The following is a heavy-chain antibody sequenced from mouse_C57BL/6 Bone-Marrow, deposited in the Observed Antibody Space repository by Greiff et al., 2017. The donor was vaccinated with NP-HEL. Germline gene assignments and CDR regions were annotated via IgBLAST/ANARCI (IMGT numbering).Heavy chain of an antibody. CDR3: ARSYYYGSSPNQPNFDY. D-gene: IGHD1-1*01. CDR2: IYPRSGNT. CDR1: GYTFTSYG. J-gene: IGHJ2*01. Sequence: VQGVESGAELARPGASVKLSCKASGYTFTSYGISWVKQRTGQGLEWIGEIYPRSGNTYYNEKFKGKATLTADKSSSTAYMELRSLTSEDSAVYFCARSYYYGSSPNQPNFDYWGQGTTLTVSS. V-gene: IGHV1-81*01.